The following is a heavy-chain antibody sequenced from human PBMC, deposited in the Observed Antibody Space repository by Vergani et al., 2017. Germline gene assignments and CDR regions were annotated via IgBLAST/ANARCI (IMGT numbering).Heavy chain of an antibody. V-gene: IGHV3-53*02. Sequence: EVQLVETGGGLIQPGGSLRLSCAASGFTVSSNYMSWARQAPGKGLEWVSVIDSGGSTYYADSVKGRFTISRDNSKNTLYLQMNSQRAEDTAVYYCARPERGAFDIWGQGTMVTVSS. J-gene: IGHJ3*02. D-gene: IGHD3-10*01. CDR1: GFTVSSNY. CDR3: ARPERGAFDI. CDR2: IDSGGST.